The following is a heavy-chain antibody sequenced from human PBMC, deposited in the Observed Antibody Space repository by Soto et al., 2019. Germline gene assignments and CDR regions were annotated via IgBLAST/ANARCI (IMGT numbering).Heavy chain of an antibody. D-gene: IGHD4-4*01. Sequence: SQTLSLTCTVSGGSISSYYWSWIRQPPGKGLEWIGYIYYSGSTNYNPSLKSRVTISVDTSKNQFSLKLSSVTAADTAVYYCARQYSNYGNWFDPWGQGTLVTVSS. J-gene: IGHJ5*02. CDR3: ARQYSNYGNWFDP. V-gene: IGHV4-59*08. CDR1: GGSISSYY. CDR2: IYYSGST.